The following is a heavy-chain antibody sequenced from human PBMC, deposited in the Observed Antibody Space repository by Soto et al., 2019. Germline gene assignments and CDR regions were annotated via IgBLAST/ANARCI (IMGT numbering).Heavy chain of an antibody. CDR2: ISYDGSNK. CDR1: GFTFSSYA. J-gene: IGHJ4*02. Sequence: QVQLVESGGGVVQPGRSLRLSCAASGFTFSSYAMHWVRQAPGKGLEWVAVISYDGSNKYYADSVKGRFTISRDNSKNTLYLQMNSLRAEDTAVYYCARERGLRYFDWLFYYWGQGTLVTGSS. D-gene: IGHD3-9*01. CDR3: ARERGLRYFDWLFYY. V-gene: IGHV3-30-3*01.